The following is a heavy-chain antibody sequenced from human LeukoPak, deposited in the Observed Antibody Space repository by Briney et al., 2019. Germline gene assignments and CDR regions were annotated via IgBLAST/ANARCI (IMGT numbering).Heavy chain of an antibody. D-gene: IGHD1-1*01. Sequence: SETLSLTCTVSGGSISSSSYYWGWIRQPPGKGLEWIGSIYYTGSTYYNPSLKSRVTISVDTSKNQFSLKLSSVTAADTAVYYCARAVSGTPRWFDPWGQGTLVTVSS. CDR1: GGSISSSSYY. V-gene: IGHV4-39*01. J-gene: IGHJ5*02. CDR3: ARAVSGTPRWFDP. CDR2: IYYTGST.